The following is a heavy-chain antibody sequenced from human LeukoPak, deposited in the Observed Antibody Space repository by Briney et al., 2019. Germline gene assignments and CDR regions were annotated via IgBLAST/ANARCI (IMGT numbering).Heavy chain of an antibody. V-gene: IGHV3-66*01. D-gene: IGHD4-23*01. CDR3: ARGGNSNY. CDR1: GFTVSSNY. CDR2: IYSGDST. J-gene: IGHJ4*02. Sequence: GGSLRLSCAASGFTVSSNYMSWVRQAPGTGLEWVSDIYSGDSTYYADSVKGRFTISRDNSKSTLYLQMNSLRAEDTAVYYCARGGNSNYWGQGTLVTVSS.